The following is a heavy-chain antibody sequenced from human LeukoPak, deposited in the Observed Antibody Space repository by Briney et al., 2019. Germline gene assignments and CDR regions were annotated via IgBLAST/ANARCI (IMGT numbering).Heavy chain of an antibody. D-gene: IGHD6-13*01. CDR3: ARQEEQQLAGRHFDY. V-gene: IGHV4-34*01. J-gene: IGHJ4*02. CDR2: INHSGST. Sequence: SETLSLTCAVYGGSFSGYYWSWIRQPPGKGLEWIGEINHSGSTNYNPSLKSRVTISVDTSKNQFSLKLSSVTAADTAVYYCARQEEQQLAGRHFDYWGQGTLVTVSS. CDR1: GGSFSGYY.